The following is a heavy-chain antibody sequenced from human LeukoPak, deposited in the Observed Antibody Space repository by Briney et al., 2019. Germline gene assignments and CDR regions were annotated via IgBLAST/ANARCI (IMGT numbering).Heavy chain of an antibody. CDR1: GFTFSSYG. D-gene: IGHD5-18*01. V-gene: IGHV3-13*01. J-gene: IGHJ4*02. CDR3: ARGAVDTAMVTEFDY. Sequence: PGGSLRLSCAASGFTFSSYGMHWVRQATGKGLEWVSAIGTAGDTYYPGSVKGRFTISRENAKNSLYLQMNSLRAGDTAVYYCARGAVDTAMVTEFDYWGQGTLVTVSS. CDR2: IGTAGDT.